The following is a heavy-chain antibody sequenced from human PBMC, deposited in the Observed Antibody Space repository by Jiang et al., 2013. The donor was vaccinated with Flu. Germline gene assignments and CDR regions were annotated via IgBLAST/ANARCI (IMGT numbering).Heavy chain of an antibody. CDR2: IKSKTDGETT. CDR3: TTGASGAFDI. V-gene: IGHV3-15*01. Sequence: VQLVESGGGLVKPGGSLRLSCAASGFTFSNAWMSWVRQAPGKGLEWVGRIKSKTDGETTEYAAPVKGRFTISRDDSKNTLYLQMNSLKTEDTAVYYCTTGASGAFDIWGQGTMVTVSS. J-gene: IGHJ3*02. CDR1: GFTFSNAW.